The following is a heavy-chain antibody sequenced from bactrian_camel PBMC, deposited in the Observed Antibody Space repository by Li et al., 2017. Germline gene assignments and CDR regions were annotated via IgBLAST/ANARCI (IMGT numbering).Heavy chain of an antibody. D-gene: IGHD2*01. CDR1: EYTLSRHC. J-gene: IGHJ4*01. CDR3: AAAAGLFGGTCVDVRSVDY. V-gene: IGHV3S1*01. Sequence: HVQLVESGGGSVQAGGSLRLSCVANEYTLSRHCMGWFRQAPGKEREGVAAIVTLGGTTYYDDSVTGRFTISQDNAKKTTYLQMDQLKTEDTAMYYCAAAAGLFGGTCVDVRSVDYWGQGTQVTV. CDR2: IVTLGGTT.